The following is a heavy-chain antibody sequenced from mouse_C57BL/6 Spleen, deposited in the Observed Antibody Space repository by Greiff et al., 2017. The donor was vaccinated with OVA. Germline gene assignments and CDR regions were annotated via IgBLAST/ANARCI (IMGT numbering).Heavy chain of an antibody. V-gene: IGHV1-53*01. CDR2: INPSNGGT. CDR1: GYTFTSYW. J-gene: IGHJ1*03. CDR3: ARRYGSSYGYFDV. D-gene: IGHD1-1*01. Sequence: QVQLQQPGTELVKPGASVKLSCKASGYTFTSYWMHWVKQRPGPGLAWIGNINPSNGGTNYNEKFKSKATLTVDKSASTAYMQLSSLTSEDSAVYYCARRYGSSYGYFDVWGTGTTVTVSS.